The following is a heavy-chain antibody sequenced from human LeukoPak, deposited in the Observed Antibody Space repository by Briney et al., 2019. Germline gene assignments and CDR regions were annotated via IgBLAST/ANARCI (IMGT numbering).Heavy chain of an antibody. CDR3: ASILYGANSMDV. J-gene: IGHJ6*02. V-gene: IGHV4-59*02. CDR1: GGSVSSYY. Sequence: SETLSLTCTVSGGSVSSYYWSWIRQPPGNGLEFIGFVYYTGSASHNPSIKSRVTISVDTSKNQLSLKLNSVTAADTAVYYCASILYGANSMDVWGQGTTVTVSS. D-gene: IGHD4-23*01. CDR2: VYYTGSA.